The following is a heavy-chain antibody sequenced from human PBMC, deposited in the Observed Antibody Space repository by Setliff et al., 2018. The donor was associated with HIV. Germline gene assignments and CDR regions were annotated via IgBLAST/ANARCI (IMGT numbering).Heavy chain of an antibody. Sequence: PSETLSLTCSVSGVSISGPIGITYYWDWLRQPPGKGLEWIGNIHYSRGSSYNASLKSRVTISLDTSKNQFFLKLSSVTAPDTAIYYCARQTWEYYDTLTGYYRSPKNFDSWGQGTLVTVSS. CDR1: GVSISGPIGITYY. CDR3: ARQTWEYYDTLTGYYRSPKNFDS. CDR2: IHYSRGS. D-gene: IGHD3-9*01. V-gene: IGHV4-39*01. J-gene: IGHJ4*02.